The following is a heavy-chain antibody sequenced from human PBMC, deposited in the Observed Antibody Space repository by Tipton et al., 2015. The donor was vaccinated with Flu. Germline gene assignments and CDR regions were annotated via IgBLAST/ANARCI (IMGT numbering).Heavy chain of an antibody. CDR1: GFTFSSYA. Sequence: SLRLSCSASGFTFSSYAMHWVRQAPGKGLEYVSAISSNGGSTYYADSGNGRFTISRDNSKNTPYLQMNSLRAEDTAVYYCAKDLLRDNWNPSSEAFDIWGQGTMVTVSS. V-gene: IGHV3-64*04. CDR3: AKDLLRDNWNPSSEAFDI. J-gene: IGHJ3*02. CDR2: ISSNGGST. D-gene: IGHD1-20*01.